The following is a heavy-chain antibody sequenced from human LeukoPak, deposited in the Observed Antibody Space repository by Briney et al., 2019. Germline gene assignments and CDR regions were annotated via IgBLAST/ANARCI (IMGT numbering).Heavy chain of an antibody. J-gene: IGHJ4*02. CDR3: TRGQSSGYSSGDY. Sequence: GGSLRLSCAVSGFSFSTYSMTRVRQAPGKGLEWVSSISSSSRNTYYADSVRGRFTISRDNAKNTLYLQMNSLRAEDTAVYYCTRGQSSGYSSGDYWGQGTLVTVSS. D-gene: IGHD3-22*01. V-gene: IGHV3-21*01. CDR2: ISSSSRNT. CDR1: GFSFSTYS.